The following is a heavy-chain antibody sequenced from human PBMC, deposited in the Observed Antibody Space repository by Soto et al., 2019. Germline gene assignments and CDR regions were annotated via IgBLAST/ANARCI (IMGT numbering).Heavy chain of an antibody. V-gene: IGHV1-69*01. CDR1: GGTFSSYA. Sequence: QVQLVQSGAEVKKPGSSVKVSCKASGGTFSSYAISWVRQAPGQGLEWMRGIIPIFGTANYAQKFQGRVTITADESTSTAYMSLSSLRSDDTAVYYCASGGYNWHYVPGRDYYYGMDVWGQGTTVTVSS. CDR2: IIPIFGTA. J-gene: IGHJ6*02. D-gene: IGHD1-7*01. CDR3: ASGGYNWHYVPGRDYYYGMDV.